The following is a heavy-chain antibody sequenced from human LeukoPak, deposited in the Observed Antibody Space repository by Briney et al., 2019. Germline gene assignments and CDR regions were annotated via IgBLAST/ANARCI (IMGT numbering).Heavy chain of an antibody. CDR3: ARERTNCYGGCYDC. V-gene: IGHV3-48*03. CDR2: IISSGSST. D-gene: IGHD2-21*02. Sequence: GGSLRLFCAASGSTFSNHDMNWVRQAPGKGLEWVSYIISSGSSTYYADSVKGRFTISRDNAKNSLYLHMNSLRAEDTALYYCARERTNCYGGCYDCWGQGTLVTVSS. J-gene: IGHJ4*02. CDR1: GSTFSNHD.